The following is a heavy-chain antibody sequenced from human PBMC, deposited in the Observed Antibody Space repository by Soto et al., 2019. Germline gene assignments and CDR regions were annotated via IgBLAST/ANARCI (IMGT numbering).Heavy chain of an antibody. V-gene: IGHV1-69*01. CDR1: GGTFSSYA. D-gene: IGHD1-20*01. J-gene: IGHJ5*02. CDR3: ARGGITGTTYGFWFDP. Sequence: QVQLVQSGAEVKKPRSSVKVSCKASGGTFSSYAISWVRQAPGQGLEWMGGIIPIFGTANYAQKFQGRVTSTADESKSTAYMELSSLRSEDTAVYYCARGGITGTTYGFWFDPWGQGTLVTVSS. CDR2: IIPIFGTA.